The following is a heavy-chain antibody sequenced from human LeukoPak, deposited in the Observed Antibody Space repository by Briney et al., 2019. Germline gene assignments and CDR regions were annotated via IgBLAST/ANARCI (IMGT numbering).Heavy chain of an antibody. CDR1: GGTFSSYA. CDR2: IIPIFGTA. Sequence: SVKVSCKASGGTFSSYAISWVRQAPGQGLEWMGGIIPIFGTANYAQKFQGRVTITTDESTSTAYMELSSLRSEDAAVYYCARGIVVVPAAIEDNWFDPWGQGTLVTVSS. D-gene: IGHD2-2*02. J-gene: IGHJ5*02. CDR3: ARGIVVVPAAIEDNWFDP. V-gene: IGHV1-69*05.